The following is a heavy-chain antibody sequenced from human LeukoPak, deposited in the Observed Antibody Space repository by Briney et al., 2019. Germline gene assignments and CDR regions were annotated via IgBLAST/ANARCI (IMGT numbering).Heavy chain of an antibody. J-gene: IGHJ4*02. CDR2: ISAYNGNT. Sequence: ASVKVSCKASGYNFAGYYIHWVRQAPGQGLEWMGWISAYNGNTNYAQKLQGRVTMTTDTSTSTAYMELRSLRSDDTAVYYCAREWSWYRRDFDYWGQGTLVTVSS. CDR3: AREWSWYRRDFDY. CDR1: GYNFAGYY. V-gene: IGHV1-18*04. D-gene: IGHD6-13*01.